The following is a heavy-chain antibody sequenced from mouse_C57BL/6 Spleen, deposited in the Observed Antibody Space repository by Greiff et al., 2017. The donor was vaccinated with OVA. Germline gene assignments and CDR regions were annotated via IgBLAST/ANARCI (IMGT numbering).Heavy chain of an antibody. D-gene: IGHD1-1*01. CDR3: ARGGTTVVDPFAY. CDR2: ISYDGSN. Sequence: VQLQESGPGLVKPSQSLSLTCSVTGYSITSGYYWNWIRQFPGNKLEWMGYISYDGSNNYNPSLKNRISITRDPSKNPFFLKLNSVTTEDTATDYCARGGTTVVDPFAYWGKGTLVTVSA. CDR1: GYSITSGYY. V-gene: IGHV3-6*01. J-gene: IGHJ3*01.